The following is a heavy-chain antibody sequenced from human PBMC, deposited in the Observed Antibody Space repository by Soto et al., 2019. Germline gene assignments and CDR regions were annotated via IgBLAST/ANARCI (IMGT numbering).Heavy chain of an antibody. Sequence: QVLLVQSGAEVKKPGASVKVACEASEYTLTSYYIHWVRQAPGQGLEWMEIINPRGGSTRYAQKFQGRVSMTRDTSTSAVYMELSSLRSEDTAVYYCAREGLDAFDIWGQGTMVTVSS. V-gene: IGHV1-46*01. CDR2: INPRGGST. CDR3: AREGLDAFDI. J-gene: IGHJ3*02. D-gene: IGHD4-17*01. CDR1: EYTLTSYY.